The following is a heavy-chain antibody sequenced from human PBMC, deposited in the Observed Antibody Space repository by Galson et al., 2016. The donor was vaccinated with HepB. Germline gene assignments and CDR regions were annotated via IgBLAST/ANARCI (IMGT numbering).Heavy chain of an antibody. CDR1: GFTFSTCS. Sequence: SLRLSCAASGFTFSTCSMHWVRQAPGKGLEWVAVISYDGSNKYYADSVKGRFTISRDNSKNTLYLQMNRVRSEDTAVYYCASQKRKHGSAWYFAFDIWGRGTMVTVSS. D-gene: IGHD6-19*01. CDR2: ISYDGSNK. V-gene: IGHV3-30-3*01. J-gene: IGHJ3*02. CDR3: ASQKRKHGSAWYFAFDI.